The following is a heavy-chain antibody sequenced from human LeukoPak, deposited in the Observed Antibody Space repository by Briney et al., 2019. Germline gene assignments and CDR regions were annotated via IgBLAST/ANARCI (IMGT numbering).Heavy chain of an antibody. CDR1: GFRFTHYW. Sequence: GESLKISCQTSGFRFTHYWIGWVRQLPGKGLEWMGIIYPGDSDARYGPSFEGQVTISADKSINTAYLQWSSLTAADTAVYFCARGQVQVHIDFWGQGTLVTVSS. CDR2: IYPGDSDA. D-gene: IGHD1-1*01. V-gene: IGHV5-51*01. CDR3: ARGQVQVHIDF. J-gene: IGHJ4*02.